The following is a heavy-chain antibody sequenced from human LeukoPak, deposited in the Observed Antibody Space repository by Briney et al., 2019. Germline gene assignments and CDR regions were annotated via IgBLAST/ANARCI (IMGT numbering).Heavy chain of an antibody. CDR1: GFTFDDYA. J-gene: IGHJ4*02. V-gene: IGHV3-9*01. D-gene: IGHD3-10*01. Sequence: GGSLRLSCAASGFTFDDYAMHWVRQAPGKGLEWVSGISWNSGSIGYADSVKGRFTIFRDNAKNSLYLQMNSLRAEDTALYYCAKDRDYGSGSYVDYWGQGTLVTVSS. CDR2: ISWNSGSI. CDR3: AKDRDYGSGSYVDY.